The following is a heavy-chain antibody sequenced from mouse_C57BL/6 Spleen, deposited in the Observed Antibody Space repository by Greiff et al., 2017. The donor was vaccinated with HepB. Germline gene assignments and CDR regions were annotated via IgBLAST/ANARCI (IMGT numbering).Heavy chain of an antibody. CDR3: ASGSTTVANWYFDV. CDR1: GYTFTSYW. Sequence: VQLQQSGAELVKPGASVKLSCKASGYTFTSYWMHWVKQRPGQGLEWIGMIHPNSGSTNYNEKFKSKATLTVDKSSSTAYMQLSSLTSEDSAVYYCASGSTTVANWYFDVWGTGTTVTVSS. V-gene: IGHV1-64*01. D-gene: IGHD1-1*01. J-gene: IGHJ1*03. CDR2: IHPNSGST.